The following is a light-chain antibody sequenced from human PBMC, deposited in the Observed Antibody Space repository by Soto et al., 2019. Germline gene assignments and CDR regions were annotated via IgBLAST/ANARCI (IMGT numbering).Light chain of an antibody. Sequence: HSVLTQPPSASGTPGQRVTISCSGSSSNIGSNTVNWYQQLPGTAPKLLIYSNNQRPSGVPDRFSGSKSGTSASLAISGRQSEDEADYYCAAWDDSLNGWVFGGGTKVTVL. V-gene: IGLV1-44*01. CDR1: SSNIGSNT. CDR2: SNN. CDR3: AAWDDSLNGWV. J-gene: IGLJ3*02.